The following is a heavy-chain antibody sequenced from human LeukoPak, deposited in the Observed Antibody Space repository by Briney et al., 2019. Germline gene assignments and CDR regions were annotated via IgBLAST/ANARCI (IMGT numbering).Heavy chain of an antibody. V-gene: IGHV1-46*01. CDR2: ITPSGGI. Sequence: ASVKVSCKASGYTFSNYDMNWVPQAPGQGLEWMGMITPSGGISYAQKFQGRVTMTRYMSTNTVYMELSSLRSEDTAVYYCARVDSTSPHELDYWGQGTLVTVSS. CDR1: GYTFSNYD. CDR3: ARVDSTSPHELDY. J-gene: IGHJ4*02. D-gene: IGHD6-6*01.